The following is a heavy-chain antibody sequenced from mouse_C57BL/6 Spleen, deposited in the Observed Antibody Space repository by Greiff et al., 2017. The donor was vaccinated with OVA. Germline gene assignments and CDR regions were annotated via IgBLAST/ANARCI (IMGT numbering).Heavy chain of an antibody. D-gene: IGHD1-1*01. CDR1: GFTFSDYG. V-gene: IGHV5-17*01. Sequence: EVKVVESGGGLVKPGGSLKLSCAASGFTFSDYGMHWVRQAPEKGLEWVAYISSGSSTIYYADTVKGRFTISRDNAKNTLFLQMTSLRSEDTAMYYCAGTTVVATDWYFDVWGTGTTVTVSS. J-gene: IGHJ1*03. CDR3: AGTTVVATDWYFDV. CDR2: ISSGSSTI.